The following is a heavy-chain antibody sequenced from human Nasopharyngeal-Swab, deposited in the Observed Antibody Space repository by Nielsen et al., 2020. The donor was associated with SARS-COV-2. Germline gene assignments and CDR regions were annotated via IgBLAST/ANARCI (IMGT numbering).Heavy chain of an antibody. V-gene: IGHV3-30*18. CDR1: GFAFSNYG. D-gene: IGHD5-18*01. Sequence: GGSLRLSCAASGFAFSNYGMHWVRQAPGKGLEWVAVISYEGSNKYYTDSVKGRFTISRDNAKNSLYLQMNSLRAEDTALYYCAKGEYSSASGAFDIWGQGTMVTVSS. J-gene: IGHJ3*02. CDR3: AKGEYSSASGAFDI. CDR2: ISYEGSNK.